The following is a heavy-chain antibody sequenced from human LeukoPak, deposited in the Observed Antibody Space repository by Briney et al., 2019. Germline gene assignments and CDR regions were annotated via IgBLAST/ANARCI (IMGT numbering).Heavy chain of an antibody. J-gene: IGHJ4*02. CDR3: ARDKMTGDSYFDY. D-gene: IGHD7-27*01. CDR2: IKQDGSEK. Sequence: GSLRLSCAASGFTFSSYWMGWVRQAPGKGLEWVAHIKQDGSEKNYVDSVKGRFTISRDNAKNSLLLQMDGLRAEDAAVYYCARDKMTGDSYFDYWGQGTLVTVSS. CDR1: GFTFSSYW. V-gene: IGHV3-7*01.